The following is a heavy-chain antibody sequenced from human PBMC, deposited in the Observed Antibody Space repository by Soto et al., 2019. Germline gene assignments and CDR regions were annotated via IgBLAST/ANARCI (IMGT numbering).Heavy chain of an antibody. CDR2: IYPSYSRT. CDR3: SKFKYSTSVRYLQH. J-gene: IGHJ1*01. Sequence: SYRRGPLRQVHGKGLEWVAIIYPSYSRTIYSPSFQGQVTISADKSISTAYLQWTSLKASDTAIYYCSKFKYSTSVRYLQHWGQGIPVTGSA. CDR1: SYR. V-gene: IGHV5-51*01. D-gene: IGHD6-6*01.